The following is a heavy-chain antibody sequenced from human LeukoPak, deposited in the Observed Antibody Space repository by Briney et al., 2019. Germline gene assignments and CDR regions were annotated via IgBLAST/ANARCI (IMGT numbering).Heavy chain of an antibody. CDR1: GYTFTGYY. CDR2: INPNSGGT. D-gene: IGHD1-26*01. CDR3: ARGWSGSYYSHYYSYMDV. V-gene: IGHV1-2*02. J-gene: IGHJ6*03. Sequence: GASVKVSRKASGYTFTGYYMHWVRQAPGQGLEWMGWINPNSGGTNYAQKFQGRVTMTRDTSISTAYIELSRLRSDDTAVYYCARGWSGSYYSHYYSYMDVWGKGTTVTVSS.